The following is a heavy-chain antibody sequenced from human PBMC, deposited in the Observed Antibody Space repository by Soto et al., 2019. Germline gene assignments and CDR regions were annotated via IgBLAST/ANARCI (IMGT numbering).Heavy chain of an antibody. V-gene: IGHV1-46*01. CDR3: ARVARPVLLWFGELLRLDY. D-gene: IGHD3-10*01. CDR1: GYTFTSYY. CDR2: INPSGGST. J-gene: IGHJ4*02. Sequence: QVQLVQSGAEVKKPGASVKVSCKASGYTFTSYYMHWVRQAPGQGLEWMGIINPSGGSTSYAQKFQGRVTMTRDTSTSTVYMELSSLRSEDTAVSYCARVARPVLLWFGELLRLDYWGQGTLVTVSS.